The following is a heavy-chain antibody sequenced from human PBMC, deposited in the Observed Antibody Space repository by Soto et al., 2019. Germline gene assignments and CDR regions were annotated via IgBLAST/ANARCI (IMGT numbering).Heavy chain of an antibody. CDR1: GFTFSSYA. CDR3: AKSLVARPYDY. CDR2: ISGSGGNT. V-gene: IGHV3-23*01. J-gene: IGHJ4*02. Sequence: EVQLLESGGGLVQPGGSLRLSCAASGFTFSSYAMSWVRXXPXXGLKWISAISGSGGNTYYAXSVKGRFTISRDNSXXPXXLXXXXXXXXXXXVYYCAKSLVARPYDYWGQGTLVTVSS. D-gene: IGHD6-6*01.